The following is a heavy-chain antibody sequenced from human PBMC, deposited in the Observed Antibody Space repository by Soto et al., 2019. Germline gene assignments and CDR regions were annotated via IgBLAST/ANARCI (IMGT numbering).Heavy chain of an antibody. D-gene: IGHD2-2*01. Sequence: SETLSLTCTVSGGSISSGDYYWSWIRQPPGKGLEWIGYIYYSGSTYYNPSLKSRVTISVDTSKNQFSLKLSSVTAADTAVYYCARGRQLLFNRFDPWGQGTLVTVSS. CDR2: IYYSGST. V-gene: IGHV4-30-4*01. CDR1: GGSISSGDYY. CDR3: ARGRQLLFNRFDP. J-gene: IGHJ5*02.